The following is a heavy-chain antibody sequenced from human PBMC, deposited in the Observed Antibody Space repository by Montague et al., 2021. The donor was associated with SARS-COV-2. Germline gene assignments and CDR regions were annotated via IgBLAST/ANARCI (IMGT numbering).Heavy chain of an antibody. V-gene: IGHV4-59*01. Sequence: SETLSLTCSVSGGSITGYYWSWIRQPPGKGLEWIGYIYYSGSTKYNPSLKSRVTISLDTPKNQFSLMLTSVTAVNTAVYYCARIRAIKYDAFDIWGQGTVVAVSS. CDR3: ARIRAIKYDAFDI. CDR2: IYYSGST. D-gene: IGHD2-2*01. CDR1: GGSITGYY. J-gene: IGHJ3*02.